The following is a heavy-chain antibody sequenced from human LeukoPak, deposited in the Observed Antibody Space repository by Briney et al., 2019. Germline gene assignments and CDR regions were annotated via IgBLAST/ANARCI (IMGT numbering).Heavy chain of an antibody. D-gene: IGHD3-16*01. CDR2: IYSDGRT. CDR1: GFTVRSAY. J-gene: IGHJ4*02. Sequence: GGSLRLSCAASGFTVRSAYMSWVRQAPGKGLEWVSVIYSDGRTYYADSVKGRFTISRDNGKNTLFLQMSSLRVEDTAVYYCAKAVRGGIDYWGQGTLVTVSS. V-gene: IGHV3-53*01. CDR3: AKAVRGGIDY.